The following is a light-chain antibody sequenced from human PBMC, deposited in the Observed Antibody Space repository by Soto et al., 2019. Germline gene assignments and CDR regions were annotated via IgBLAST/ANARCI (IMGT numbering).Light chain of an antibody. V-gene: IGLV1-40*01. Sequence: QSVLTQPPSVSGAPGQRVTISCTASSSNIGAGYDVHWYQQLPGTAPKLLIYDNNNRPSGVPDRFSGSNSGTSASLAITGLQAEDEADYYCQSYDISLSGVVFGGGTKLTVL. CDR2: DNN. CDR1: SSNIGAGYD. J-gene: IGLJ2*01. CDR3: QSYDISLSGVV.